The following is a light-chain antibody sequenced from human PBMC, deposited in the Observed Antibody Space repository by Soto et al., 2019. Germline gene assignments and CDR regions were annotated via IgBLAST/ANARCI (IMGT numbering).Light chain of an antibody. CDR1: QSVSTSY. CDR2: GTS. V-gene: IGKV3-20*01. J-gene: IGKJ1*01. CDR3: QQYDIWPPT. Sequence: EIVLTQSPGTLSLSPGERATLSCRASQSVSTSYLVWYQHKPGQAPRLLIYGTSSRATGIPDRFSGSGSGTEFILTISSLQSEDFAVYYCQQYDIWPPTFGQGTKVDIK.